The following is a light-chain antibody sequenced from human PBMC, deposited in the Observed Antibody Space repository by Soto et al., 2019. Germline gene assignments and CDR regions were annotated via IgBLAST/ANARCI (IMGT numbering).Light chain of an antibody. J-gene: IGLJ1*01. Sequence: QSVLTQPPSASGSPGQSVTISCTGTSSDVGGYNFVSWYQQHPGKAPKLVIYEVTKRPSGVPDRFSGSKSGNTASLTVSGLQAEDEADYYCSSFTNTYAYVFGTGTKLTVL. CDR1: SSDVGGYNF. CDR2: EVT. CDR3: SSFTNTYAYV. V-gene: IGLV2-8*01.